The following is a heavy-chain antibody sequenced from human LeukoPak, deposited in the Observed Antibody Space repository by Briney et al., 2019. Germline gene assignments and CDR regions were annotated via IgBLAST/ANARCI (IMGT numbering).Heavy chain of an antibody. V-gene: IGHV3-21*03. J-gene: IGHJ3*01. CDR1: GFKFSVYT. CDR3: ARETGFADAFDF. Sequence: GGSLRLACAASGFKFSVYTMNWVRQAPGSGLEWVSRITGTGSQLDYVEYADSVRGRFTISRDNGKDSLFLEMRGPRIEDTGIYFCARETGFADAFDFWGRGTLVTVSS. CDR2: ITGTGSQLDYV.